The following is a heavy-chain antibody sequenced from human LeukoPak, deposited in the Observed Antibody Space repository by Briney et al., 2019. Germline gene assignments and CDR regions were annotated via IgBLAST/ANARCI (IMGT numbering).Heavy chain of an antibody. CDR2: ISGYNGNT. CDR1: GYTFTSYG. D-gene: IGHD3-22*01. V-gene: IGHV1-18*01. J-gene: IGHJ5*02. Sequence: ASVKVSCKASGYTFTSYGISWVRQAPGQGLEWMGWISGYNGNTKNAQKLQGRVTMTTDTSTSTAYMELRSLRSDDTAVYYCARDGRHRYYYDSSGFYGSWFDPWGQGTQVTVSS. CDR3: ARDGRHRYYYDSSGFYGSWFDP.